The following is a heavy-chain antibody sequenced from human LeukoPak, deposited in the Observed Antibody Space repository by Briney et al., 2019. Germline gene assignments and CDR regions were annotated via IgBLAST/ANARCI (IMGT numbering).Heavy chain of an antibody. CDR1: GDSISSYH. D-gene: IGHD3-16*01. Sequence: PSETLSLTCTVSGDSISSYHWSWIRQPPGKGLEWIGYISYSGGPNYNPSHKSRVTISVDTSKNQFSLNLSSVTAADTAVYYCARRRSLGGPIDYWGQGTLVTVSS. J-gene: IGHJ4*02. V-gene: IGHV4-59*12. CDR3: ARRRSLGGPIDY. CDR2: ISYSGGP.